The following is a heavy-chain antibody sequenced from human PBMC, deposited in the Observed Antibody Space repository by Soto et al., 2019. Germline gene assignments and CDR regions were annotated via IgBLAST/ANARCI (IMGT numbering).Heavy chain of an antibody. CDR1: GYTFTSYG. J-gene: IGHJ4*02. V-gene: IGHV1-18*04. CDR2: ISAYNGNT. Sequence: QVQLVQSGAEMKKPGASVKVSCKASGYTFTSYGFTWVRQAPGQGLEWMGWISAYNGNTNYAQKIQGRVTMTTDTSTSTAYMELRSLRFDDTAVYYCARGGMYSSSSEVSIWGQGTLVTVSS. D-gene: IGHD6-6*01. CDR3: ARGGMYSSSSEVSI.